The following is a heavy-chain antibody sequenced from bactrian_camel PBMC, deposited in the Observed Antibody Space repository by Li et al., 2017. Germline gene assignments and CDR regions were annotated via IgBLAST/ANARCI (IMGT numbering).Heavy chain of an antibody. D-gene: IGHD2*01. CDR3: AVQPVGSGGYCYTPDFGY. J-gene: IGHJ6*01. CDR2: IDSDGST. CDR1: TYTYSSYC. Sequence: QVQLVVWGRLGAAWGSLRLSCAASTYTYSSYCMGWFRQAPGKEREGVAAIDSDGSTSYADSVKGRFTISKDNAKNTLYLQMNSLKPEDTAMYYCAVQPVGSGGYCYTPDFGYWGQGTQVTVS. V-gene: IGHV3S26*01.